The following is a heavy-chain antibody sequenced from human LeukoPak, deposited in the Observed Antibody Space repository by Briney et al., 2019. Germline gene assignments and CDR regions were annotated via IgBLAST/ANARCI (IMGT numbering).Heavy chain of an antibody. V-gene: IGHV4-34*01. Sequence: SETLSLTCAVYGGSFSGYYWSWIRLPPGKGLEWNGEIYHSGSTNYNPSLKSRVTISVDTSKNQFSLKLSSVTAADTAVYYCARRGPSTNRSGSFRRQSRQFDYWGQGTLVTVSS. J-gene: IGHJ4*02. D-gene: IGHD1-26*01. CDR3: ARRGPSTNRSGSFRRQSRQFDY. CDR2: IYHSGST. CDR1: GGSFSGYY.